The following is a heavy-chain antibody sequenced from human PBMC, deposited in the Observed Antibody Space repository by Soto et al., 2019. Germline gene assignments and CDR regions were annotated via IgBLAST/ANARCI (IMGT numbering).Heavy chain of an antibody. D-gene: IGHD3-16*02. CDR3: AREGDYVWGSYPET. Sequence: ASVKVSCKASGYTFTSYGISWVRQAPGQGLEWMGWISAYNGNTNYAQRLQGRVTMTTDTSTSTAYMELRSLRSDDTAVYYCAREGDYVWGSYPETWGQGTMVTVSS. J-gene: IGHJ3*01. CDR1: GYTFTSYG. V-gene: IGHV1-18*01. CDR2: ISAYNGNT.